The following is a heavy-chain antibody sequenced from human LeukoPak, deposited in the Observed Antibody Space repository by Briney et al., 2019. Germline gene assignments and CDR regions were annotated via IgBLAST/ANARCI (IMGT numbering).Heavy chain of an antibody. V-gene: IGHV3-23*01. Sequence: ASVKVSCTASGFTFRTYAMNWVRQAPGKGLEWLSGISGSGNGTYYADSVKGRFIISRDNSKNMVYLQMNSLTVEDTATYYCAKRTMSAFDSWGQGTLLIVSS. D-gene: IGHD5-24*01. CDR3: AKRTMSAFDS. J-gene: IGHJ4*02. CDR2: ISGSGNGT. CDR1: GFTFRTYA.